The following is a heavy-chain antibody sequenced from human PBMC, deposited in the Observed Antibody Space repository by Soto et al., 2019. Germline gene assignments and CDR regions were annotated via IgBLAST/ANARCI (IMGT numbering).Heavy chain of an antibody. Sequence: GGSLRLSCTVSGFSVSSSYMNWVRQAPGKGLAWVSVVYSDGATDYADSVKGRFTISTDNLKNTVYLQMNDLRAEDTALYYCARPLGARHAYDIWGQGTMVTVSS. CDR3: ARPLGARHAYDI. CDR1: GFSVSSSY. J-gene: IGHJ3*02. CDR2: VYSDGAT. D-gene: IGHD1-26*01. V-gene: IGHV3-66*01.